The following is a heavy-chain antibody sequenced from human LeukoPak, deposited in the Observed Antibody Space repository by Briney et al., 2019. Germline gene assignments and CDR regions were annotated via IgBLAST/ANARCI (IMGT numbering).Heavy chain of an antibody. V-gene: IGHV4-39*01. J-gene: IGHJ4*02. Sequence: PSETLSLTRTVSGGSISSRSYYWGWIRQPPGKGLEWIGSIYYSGSTYYNPSLKSRVTISVDTSKNQFSLKLSSVTAADTAVYYCARQLWLQPRFDYWGQGTLVTVSP. CDR1: GGSISSRSYY. D-gene: IGHD5-18*01. CDR3: ARQLWLQPRFDY. CDR2: IYYSGST.